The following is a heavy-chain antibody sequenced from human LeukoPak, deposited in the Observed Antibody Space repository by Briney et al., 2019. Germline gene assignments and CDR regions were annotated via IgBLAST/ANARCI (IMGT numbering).Heavy chain of an antibody. V-gene: IGHV4-30-4*01. CDR3: ASLAAAARWEDY. D-gene: IGHD6-13*01. CDR1: GGSISSGDYY. Sequence: NPSETLSLTCTVSGGSISSGDYYWSWIRQPPGKGLEWIGYIYHSGSTYYNPSLKSRVTISVDRSKNQFSLKLSSVTAADTAVYYCASLAAAARWEDYWGQGTLVTVST. CDR2: IYHSGST. J-gene: IGHJ4*02.